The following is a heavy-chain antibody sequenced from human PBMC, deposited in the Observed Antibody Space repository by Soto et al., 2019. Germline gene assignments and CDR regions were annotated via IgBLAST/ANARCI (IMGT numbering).Heavy chain of an antibody. CDR1: GGTFSSYA. J-gene: IGHJ3*02. Sequence: QVQLVQSGAEVKKPGSSVKVSCKASGGTFSSYAISWVRQAPGQGLEWMGGIIPIFGTANYAQKFQGRVTITADESTSTAYMELSSLRSEDTAVFYCARVPGQPTGSARAFDIWGQGTMVTVSS. CDR3: ARVPGQPTGSARAFDI. V-gene: IGHV1-69*01. CDR2: IIPIFGTA. D-gene: IGHD1-1*01.